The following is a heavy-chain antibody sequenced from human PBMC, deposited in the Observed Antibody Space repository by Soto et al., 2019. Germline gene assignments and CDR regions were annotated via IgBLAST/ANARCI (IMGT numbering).Heavy chain of an antibody. Sequence: QITLKESGPPLVKPTQTLTLTCTFSGFSLSTSGVGVDWIRQPPGKALEWLALIYWDDDKRYSPSLKSRLTIPKDTSKNQVVLTMTNMDPVDTATYYSAHRRGAAGTESRYFDLWGRGTLVTVSS. CDR3: AHRRGAAGTESRYFDL. CDR2: IYWDDDK. CDR1: GFSLSTSGVG. J-gene: IGHJ2*01. D-gene: IGHD6-13*01. V-gene: IGHV2-5*02.